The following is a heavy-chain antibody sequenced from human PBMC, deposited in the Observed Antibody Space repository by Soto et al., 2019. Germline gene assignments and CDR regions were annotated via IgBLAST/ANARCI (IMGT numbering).Heavy chain of an antibody. CDR3: ARSRAEYVRSSDFWGGSVDT. V-gene: IGHV1-69*01. D-gene: IGHD3-16*01. J-gene: IGHJ5*02. CDR2: SIPVLGTT. Sequence: QVQLVQSGAEVKKPGSSVKVSCKASGGAFSSFDISWVRQAPGLGLEWMGGSIPVLGTTSYAQKFQGRITITADASTRTAHKELYSLRPDDTAIYYWARSRAEYVRSSDFWGGSVDTWGQGTLVTVSS. CDR1: GGAFSSFD.